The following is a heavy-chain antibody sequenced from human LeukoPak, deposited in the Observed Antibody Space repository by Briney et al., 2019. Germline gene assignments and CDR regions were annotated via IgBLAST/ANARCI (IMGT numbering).Heavy chain of an antibody. J-gene: IGHJ1*01. Sequence: GGSLRLSCAASGFTFSIYAMSWVRQAPGKGLEWVAIIWYDGSKTYYADSVKGRFTISRDNLSNTLYLQMNSLRAEDTAVYYCAKDRALHSTVVTTYAEYFHHWGQGTLVTVSS. CDR1: GFTFSIYA. V-gene: IGHV3-33*03. CDR3: AKDRALHSTVVTTYAEYFHH. D-gene: IGHD4-23*01. CDR2: IWYDGSKT.